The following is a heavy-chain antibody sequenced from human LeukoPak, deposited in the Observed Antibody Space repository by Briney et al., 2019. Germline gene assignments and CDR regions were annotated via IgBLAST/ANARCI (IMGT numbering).Heavy chain of an antibody. CDR3: AKDPHTWIQLWGSDDAFDI. D-gene: IGHD5-18*01. CDR1: GFTFSSYA. V-gene: IGHV3-23*01. Sequence: PGGSLRLSCAASGFTFSSYAMSWVHQAPGKGLEWVSAISGSGGSTYYADSVKDRFTISRDNSKNTLYLQMNSLRAEDTAVYYCAKDPHTWIQLWGSDDAFDIWGQGTMVTVSS. J-gene: IGHJ3*02. CDR2: ISGSGGST.